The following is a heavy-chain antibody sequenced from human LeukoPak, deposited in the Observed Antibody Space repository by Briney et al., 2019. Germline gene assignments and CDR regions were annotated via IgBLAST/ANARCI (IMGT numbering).Heavy chain of an antibody. V-gene: IGHV4-59*01. Sequence: SETLSLTCTVSGGSISSYYWSWIRQPPGKGLEWIGYIYYSGSTNYNPSLKSRVTISVDTSKNQFSLKLSSVTAADTAVYYCARVHRSWFDPWGQGTLVTVSS. J-gene: IGHJ5*02. CDR3: ARVHRSWFDP. CDR2: IYYSGST. CDR1: GGSISSYY.